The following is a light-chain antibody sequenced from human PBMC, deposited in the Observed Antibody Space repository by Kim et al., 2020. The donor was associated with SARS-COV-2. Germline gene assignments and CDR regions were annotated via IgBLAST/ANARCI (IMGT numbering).Light chain of an antibody. V-gene: IGLV1-47*01. CDR1: SSNIGSNY. CDR2: RNN. Sequence: GQRVTISCSGSSSNIGSNYVYWYQQIPGTAPKLLICRNNQRPSGVPDRFSGSKSGTSASLAISGLRSEDEADYYCAAWDDSLSGWVFGGGTKLTVL. J-gene: IGLJ3*02. CDR3: AAWDDSLSGWV.